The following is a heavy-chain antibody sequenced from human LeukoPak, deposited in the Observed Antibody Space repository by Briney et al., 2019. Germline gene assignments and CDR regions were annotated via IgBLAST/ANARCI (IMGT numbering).Heavy chain of an antibody. CDR3: ARVRDYGGNSGLNWLDL. CDR2: IYYSGST. J-gene: IGHJ5*02. V-gene: IGHV4-30-4*07. Sequence: PSETLSLTCAVSGGSISSGGYSWSWIRQPPGKGLEWIGNIYYSGSTYYNPSLKSRVTISVDTSKNQFSLKLSSVTAADTAVYYCARVRDYGGNSGLNWLDLWGQGTLVTVSS. D-gene: IGHD4-23*01. CDR1: GGSISSGGYS.